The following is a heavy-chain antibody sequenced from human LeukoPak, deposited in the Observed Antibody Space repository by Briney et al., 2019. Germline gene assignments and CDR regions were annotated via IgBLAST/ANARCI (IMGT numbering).Heavy chain of an antibody. J-gene: IGHJ4*02. CDR1: GGSISSGSYY. CDR3: ARDTSSFYYYGSGSYLEY. V-gene: IGHV4-61*02. D-gene: IGHD3-10*01. CDR2: IYTSGST. Sequence: SQTLSLTCTVSGGSISSGSYYWSWIRQPAGKGLEWIGRIYTSGSTNYNPSLKSRVTISVDTSKNQFSLKLSSVTAADTAVYYCARDTSSFYYYGSGSYLEYWGQGTLVTVSS.